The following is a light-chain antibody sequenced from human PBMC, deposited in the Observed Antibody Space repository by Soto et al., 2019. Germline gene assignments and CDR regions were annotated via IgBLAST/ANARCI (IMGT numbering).Light chain of an antibody. CDR1: SSDVGSYNL. V-gene: IGLV2-23*02. CDR2: EVN. J-gene: IGLJ1*01. CDR3: CSYARSSTLYV. Sequence: SVLTQPASGSGSPGQSITISCTGTSSDVGSYNLVSWYQQHPGKAPKLMIYEVNKRPSGVSNRFSGSKSGNTASLIISGLQAEDEADYYCCSYARSSTLYVFGSGTKVTVL.